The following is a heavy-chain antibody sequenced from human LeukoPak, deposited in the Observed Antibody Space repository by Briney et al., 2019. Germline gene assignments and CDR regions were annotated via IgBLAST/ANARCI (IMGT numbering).Heavy chain of an antibody. CDR1: GYIFTHYW. CDR2: IYPADSDT. D-gene: IGHD5-24*01. V-gene: IGHV5-51*01. CDR3: ARLSRDGYNYKAGDHFDY. J-gene: IGHJ4*02. Sequence: GESLKISCQVSGYIFTHYWIGWVRQMPGKGLESMGIIYPADSDTTYSPSFQGQVTISADKSIDTAYLQWSSLKASDTAMYYCARLSRDGYNYKAGDHFDYWGQGTPVIVSS.